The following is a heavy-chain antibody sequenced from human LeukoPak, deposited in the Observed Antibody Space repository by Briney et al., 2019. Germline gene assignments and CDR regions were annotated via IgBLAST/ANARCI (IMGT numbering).Heavy chain of an antibody. V-gene: IGHV3-21*01. CDR1: GFTFSSYS. J-gene: IGHJ6*03. D-gene: IGHD3-10*01. CDR2: ISSSSSYI. Sequence: PGGSLRLSCVASGFTFSSYSMNWVRQAPGKGLEWVSSISSSSSYIYYADSVKGRFTISRDNAKKSLYLQMNSMRAEDTAVYYCARSELGYNYYYMDVWGKGTTVTISS. CDR3: ARSELGYNYYYMDV.